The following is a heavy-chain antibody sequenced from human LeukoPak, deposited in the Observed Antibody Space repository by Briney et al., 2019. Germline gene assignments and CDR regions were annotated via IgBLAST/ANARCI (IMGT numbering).Heavy chain of an antibody. J-gene: IGHJ3*02. CDR2: INSDGSST. CDR1: GFIFSNYC. CDR3: AREAGGFDI. Sequence: PGGSLRLSCAASGFIFSNYCMHWVRRAPGKGLVWVSRINSDGSSTIYADSVKGRFTISRDNAKNTLYLQMNSLRAEDTAVYYCAREAGGFDIWGQGTMVTVSS. D-gene: IGHD4-23*01. V-gene: IGHV3-74*01.